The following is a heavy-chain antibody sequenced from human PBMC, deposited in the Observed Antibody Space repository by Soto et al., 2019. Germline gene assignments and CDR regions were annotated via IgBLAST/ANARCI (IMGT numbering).Heavy chain of an antibody. CDR1: GYTFTSYG. CDR2: ISAYNGNT. CDR3: ARGVAGPLHWFDP. Sequence: ASVKVSCKASGYTFTSYGISWVRQAPGQGLEWMGWISAYNGNTKYSQKFQGRVTITRDTSASTAYMELSSLRSEDTAVYYCARGVAGPLHWFDPWGQGTLVTVSS. D-gene: IGHD6-19*01. V-gene: IGHV1-18*01. J-gene: IGHJ5*02.